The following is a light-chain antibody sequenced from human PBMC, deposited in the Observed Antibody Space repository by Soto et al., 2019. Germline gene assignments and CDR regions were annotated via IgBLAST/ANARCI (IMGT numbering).Light chain of an antibody. V-gene: IGKV3-15*01. CDR3: QQYNNWLWT. CDR1: QSVSSN. J-gene: IGKJ1*01. CDR2: GAS. Sequence: EIVMTQSPATLSVSPGERATLSCRASQSVSSNLAWYQQKPGQAPRLLIYGASTRATGIPARFSGSGSGTEFTRTISSLPSEDFAVYYCQQYNNWLWTFGQGTKVEIK.